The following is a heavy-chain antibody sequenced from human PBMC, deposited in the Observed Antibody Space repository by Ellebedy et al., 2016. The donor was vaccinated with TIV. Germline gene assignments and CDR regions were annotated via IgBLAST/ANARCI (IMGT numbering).Heavy chain of an antibody. CDR3: ARRITGTYGDDALDI. CDR1: GFTVSYTY. D-gene: IGHD1-20*01. Sequence: GGSLRLSCAASGFTVSYTYMSWVRQAPGTGLEWVSVIHTGGDTYYADSVKGRFTISRDSSKNTLYLQMNSLRAEDTAVYYCARRITGTYGDDALDIWGQGTMVTVSS. V-gene: IGHV3-53*01. CDR2: IHTGGDT. J-gene: IGHJ3*02.